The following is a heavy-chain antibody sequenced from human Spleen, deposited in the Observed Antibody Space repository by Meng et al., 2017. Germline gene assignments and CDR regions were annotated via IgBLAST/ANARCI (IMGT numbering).Heavy chain of an antibody. V-gene: IGHV1-2*06. CDR3: ATLDYYGSGLYSYDI. D-gene: IGHD3-10*01. Sequence: QGQWVAVGAEVKKPGSLVKVSCKSSGYTFTDYYMHWVRQAPGQGLEWMGRINPNNGGTDYAQKFQGRVTMTRDTSISTAYMELSRLISDDTAVYYCATLDYYGSGLYSYDIWGQGTLVTVSS. J-gene: IGHJ4*02. CDR2: INPNNGGT. CDR1: GYTFTDYY.